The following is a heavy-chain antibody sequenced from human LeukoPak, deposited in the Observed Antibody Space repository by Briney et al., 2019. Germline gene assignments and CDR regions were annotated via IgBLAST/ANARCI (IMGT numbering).Heavy chain of an antibody. Sequence: GGSLRLSCTASGFTLSNFWMGWVRQAPGKGLEWVANIKQDETEKFYLGSVKGRFTISGDNSKNTLYLQMNSLRAEDTAVYYCAKTRPLDSSSWSHGDYWGQGTLVTVSS. J-gene: IGHJ4*02. V-gene: IGHV3-7*03. D-gene: IGHD6-13*01. CDR3: AKTRPLDSSSWSHGDY. CDR2: IKQDETEK. CDR1: GFTLSNFW.